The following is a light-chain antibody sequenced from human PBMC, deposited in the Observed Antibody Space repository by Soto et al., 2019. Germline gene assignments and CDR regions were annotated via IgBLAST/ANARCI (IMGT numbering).Light chain of an antibody. CDR2: GAS. V-gene: IGKV3D-20*02. J-gene: IGKJ5*01. CDR3: QQRDSWPIT. CDR1: QSVSSSY. Sequence: EIVLTQSPGTLSLSPVERATLSCRASQSVSSSYLAWYQQKPGQAPRLLIFGASNRATGIPARFSGSGSGTDFTLTINSLEPEDFAVYYCQQRDSWPITFGQGTRLEIK.